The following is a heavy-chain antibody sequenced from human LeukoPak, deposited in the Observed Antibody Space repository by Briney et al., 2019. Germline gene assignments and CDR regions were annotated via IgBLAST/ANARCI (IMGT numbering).Heavy chain of an antibody. CDR3: ARGGSLYGTTVVDC. CDR1: GYTFTGYY. J-gene: IGHJ4*02. CDR2: IITTSGAT. V-gene: IGHV1-2*02. Sequence: ASVKVSCKASGYTFTGYYMHWVRQAPGQGLEWMGWIITTSGATNYAQKFQGRVTITRDTAISTAYMELSGLRADDTAVYYCARGGSLYGTTVVDCWGQGTLVTVST. D-gene: IGHD1-7*01.